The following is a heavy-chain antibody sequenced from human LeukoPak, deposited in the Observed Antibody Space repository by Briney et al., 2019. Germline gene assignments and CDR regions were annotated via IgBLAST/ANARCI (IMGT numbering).Heavy chain of an antibody. D-gene: IGHD6-6*01. Sequence: GASVKVSCKASGYTFTGYYMHWVRQAPGQGLEWMGWINPNSGGTNYAQKFQGRVTMTRDTSISTAYMELSRLRSDDTAVYYCARTNPGIAARPPAHFDYWGQGTLVTVSS. CDR1: GYTFTGYY. V-gene: IGHV1-2*02. CDR3: ARTNPGIAARPPAHFDY. J-gene: IGHJ4*02. CDR2: INPNSGGT.